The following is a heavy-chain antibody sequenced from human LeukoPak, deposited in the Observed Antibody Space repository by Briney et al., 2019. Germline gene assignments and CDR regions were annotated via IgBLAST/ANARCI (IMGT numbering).Heavy chain of an antibody. CDR1: GFTVSSNY. CDR2: IYSGGST. J-gene: IGHJ3*02. CDR3: AREPSTSFDAFDI. D-gene: IGHD2-2*01. Sequence: PGGSLRLSCAASGFTVSSNYMSWVRQAPGKGLEWVSVIYSGGSTYYADSVKGRFTISRDNSKNSLYLQMNSLRAEDTAVYYCAREPSTSFDAFDIWGQGTMVTVSS. V-gene: IGHV3-66*01.